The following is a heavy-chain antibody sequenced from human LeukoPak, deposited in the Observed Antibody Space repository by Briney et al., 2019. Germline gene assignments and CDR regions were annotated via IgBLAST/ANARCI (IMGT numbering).Heavy chain of an antibody. V-gene: IGHV3-21*01. Sequence: PGGSLRLSCVASGFTFSSYSMHWVRQAPGKGLEWVSSISTSSSYIYYGDSVKGRFTISRDNAKKSLYVQMNSLRAEDTAVYYCARVNRAKRITMIDDKDGFDYWGQGTLVTVSS. CDR2: ISTSSSYI. CDR1: GFTFSSYS. D-gene: IGHD3-22*01. CDR3: ARVNRAKRITMIDDKDGFDY. J-gene: IGHJ4*02.